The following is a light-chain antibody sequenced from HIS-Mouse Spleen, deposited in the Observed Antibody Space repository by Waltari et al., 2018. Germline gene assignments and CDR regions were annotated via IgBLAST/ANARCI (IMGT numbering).Light chain of an antibody. V-gene: IGLV2-23*01. CDR2: EGS. CDR3: CSYAGSSTWV. CDR1: SSDVGSYNL. Sequence: PGQSITISCPGTSSDVGSYNLVSWYQQHPGKAPKLMIYEGSKRPSGVSNRFSGSKSGNTASLTISGLQAEDEADYYCCSYAGSSTWVFGGGTKLTVL. J-gene: IGLJ3*02.